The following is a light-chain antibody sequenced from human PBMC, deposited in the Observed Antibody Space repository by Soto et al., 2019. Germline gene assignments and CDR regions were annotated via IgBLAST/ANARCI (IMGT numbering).Light chain of an antibody. CDR3: QQYDSSPKT. V-gene: IGKV3-20*01. CDR2: GAS. J-gene: IGKJ1*01. CDR1: QSVSSSY. Sequence: EIVLTQSPGTLSLSPGERATLSCRASQSVSSSYLAWYQQKPGQAPRLLIYGASSRATGIPDMFSGSGSGTDFTITISRLEPEDCAVYYCQQYDSSPKTFGQGTKVEIK.